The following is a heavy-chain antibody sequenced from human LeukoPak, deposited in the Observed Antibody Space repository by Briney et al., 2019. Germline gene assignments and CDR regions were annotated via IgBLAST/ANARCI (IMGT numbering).Heavy chain of an antibody. CDR3: ARDWTGDHSSGWSFDY. J-gene: IGHJ4*02. V-gene: IGHV3-66*01. CDR1: GFTVSSNY. CDR2: IYSGGST. D-gene: IGHD6-19*01. Sequence: GGSLRLSCAASGFTVSSNYMSWVRQAPGKGLEWVSVIYSGGSTYYADSVKGRFTISRDNSKNTLYLQMNSLRAEDTAVYYCARDWTGDHSSGWSFDYWGQGTLVTVSS.